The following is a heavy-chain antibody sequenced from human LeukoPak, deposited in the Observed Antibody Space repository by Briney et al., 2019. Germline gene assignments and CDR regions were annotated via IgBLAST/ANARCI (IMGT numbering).Heavy chain of an antibody. Sequence: SETLSLTCTVSGYSITSNYYWGWIRQPPGGGLEYIGSVYGHMSPSGGAYYNPSLKSRVTISVDKSKDQFSLHMTSVTAADTALYFCARVSALMLRGLLVPRTWFDFWGHGTLVSVSS. J-gene: IGHJ5*01. D-gene: IGHD3-10*01. CDR1: GYSITSNYY. V-gene: IGHV4-38-2*02. CDR2: VYGHMSPSGGA. CDR3: ARVSALMLRGLLVPRTWFDF.